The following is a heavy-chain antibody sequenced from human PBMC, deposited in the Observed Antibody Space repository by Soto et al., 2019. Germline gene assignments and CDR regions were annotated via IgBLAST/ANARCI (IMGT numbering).Heavy chain of an antibody. CDR2: ISSRGTTV. D-gene: IGHD6-13*01. V-gene: IGHV3-11*01. Sequence: GGSLRLSCAASGFTFSDHYMAWIRQAPGKGLEWVSYISSRGTTVYDADAVKGRFTISRDNGKKSLFLQMTSLRAEDTAVYYCARARYSSTHDFDFWGQGXVVTVYS. J-gene: IGHJ4*02. CDR3: ARARYSSTHDFDF. CDR1: GFTFSDHY.